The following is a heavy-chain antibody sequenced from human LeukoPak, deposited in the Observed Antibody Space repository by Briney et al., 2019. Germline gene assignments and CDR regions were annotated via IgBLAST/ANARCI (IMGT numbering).Heavy chain of an antibody. CDR1: GFAFRTFS. J-gene: IGHJ4*02. Sequence: GGSLRLSCAASGFAFRTFSMHWVRQAPGKGLEWVSSISSSSGFLYYADSVKGRFTISRDNAKNSLYLQMNSLRADDTAVYYCTRGVASIRSGLDYWGQGTLVTVSA. CDR3: TRGVASIRSGLDY. D-gene: IGHD2-15*01. V-gene: IGHV3-21*01. CDR2: ISSSSGFL.